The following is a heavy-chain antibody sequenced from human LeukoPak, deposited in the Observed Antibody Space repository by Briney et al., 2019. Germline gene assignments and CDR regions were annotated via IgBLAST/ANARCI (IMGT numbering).Heavy chain of an antibody. CDR1: GFTFSDYY. CDR2: ISSSGSTI. V-gene: IGHV3-11*01. D-gene: IGHD3-9*01. J-gene: IGHJ4*02. CDR3: AREGDILTGLYYFDY. Sequence: PGGSLRLSCAASGFTFSDYYMSWIRQAPGKGLGWVSYISSSGSTIYYADSVKGRFTISRDNAKNSLYLQMNSLRAEDTAVYYCAREGDILTGLYYFDYWGQGTLVTVSS.